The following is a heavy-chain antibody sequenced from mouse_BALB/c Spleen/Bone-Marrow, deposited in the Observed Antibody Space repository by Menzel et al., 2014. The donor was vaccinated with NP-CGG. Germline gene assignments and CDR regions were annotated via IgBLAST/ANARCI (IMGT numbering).Heavy chain of an antibody. CDR1: GYTFTSYW. J-gene: IGHJ4*01. CDR3: ARKGYGNYHYYAMDY. Sequence: QVQLKESGAELAKPGASVKMSCKASGYTFTSYWMYWIKQRPGQGLEWIGYINPSTGYTEYNQKFKDKATLTADKSSNTACMQLSSLTSEDSAVYYCARKGYGNYHYYAMDYWGQGTSVTVSS. CDR2: INPSTGYT. V-gene: IGHV1-7*01. D-gene: IGHD2-1*01.